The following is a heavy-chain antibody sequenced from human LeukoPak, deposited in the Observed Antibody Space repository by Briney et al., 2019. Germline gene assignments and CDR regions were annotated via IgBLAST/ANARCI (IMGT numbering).Heavy chain of an antibody. Sequence: KAGGSLRLSCTASGFTFGDYAMSWFRQAPGKGLEWVGFIRSKAYGGTTEYAASVKGRFTISRDDSKNTVFLQMDSLRAEDTAVYYCAREREYAFWRSYGTYDYYYFMDVWGKGTTVTVSS. CDR2: IRSKAYGGTT. CDR1: GFTFGDYA. V-gene: IGHV3-49*05. J-gene: IGHJ6*03. D-gene: IGHD3-3*01. CDR3: AREREYAFWRSYGTYDYYYFMDV.